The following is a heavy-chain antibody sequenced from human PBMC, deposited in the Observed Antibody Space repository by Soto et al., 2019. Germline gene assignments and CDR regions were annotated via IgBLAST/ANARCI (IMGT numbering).Heavy chain of an antibody. D-gene: IGHD3-3*01. V-gene: IGHV2-5*01. Sequence: GSGPTLVNPTQTLTLTCTFSGFSLSTSGVGVGWIRRPPGKALEWLALIYWNDDKRYSPSLKSRLTITKDTSKNQVVLTMTNMDPVDTATYYCAHAGYYDFWSGYYTNDYWGQGTLVTVSS. CDR3: AHAGYYDFWSGYYTNDY. CDR2: IYWNDDK. J-gene: IGHJ4*02. CDR1: GFSLSTSGVG.